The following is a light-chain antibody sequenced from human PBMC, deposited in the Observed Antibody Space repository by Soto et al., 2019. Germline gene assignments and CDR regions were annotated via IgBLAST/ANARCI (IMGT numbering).Light chain of an antibody. J-gene: IGKJ2*01. Sequence: DIQMTQSPSSLSASVGDRVTITCRASQGVSAYLLWYQHRQGTAPKLLIYGASNLVSGVPSRFSGSGSGTTFTLTISSLQPEDFALYYCQQRYKTPHTFGQGTKLETK. CDR3: QQRYKTPHT. V-gene: IGKV1-39*01. CDR1: QGVSAY. CDR2: GAS.